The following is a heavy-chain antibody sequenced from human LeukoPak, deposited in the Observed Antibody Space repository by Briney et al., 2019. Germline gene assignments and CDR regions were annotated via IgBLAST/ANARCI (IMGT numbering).Heavy chain of an antibody. Sequence: GGSLRLSCAASGFTVSSNYMSWVRQAPGKGLEWVSVIYSGGSTYYADSVKGRFTISRDDSKNTLLLQMDSLRAEDTAIYYCARDSGFSSYSYWGQGTLVTVSS. J-gene: IGHJ4*02. D-gene: IGHD2-15*01. CDR2: IYSGGST. CDR3: ARDSGFSSYSY. V-gene: IGHV3-53*01. CDR1: GFTVSSNY.